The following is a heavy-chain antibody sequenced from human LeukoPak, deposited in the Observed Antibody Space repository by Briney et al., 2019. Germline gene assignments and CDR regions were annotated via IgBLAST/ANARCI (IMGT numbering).Heavy chain of an antibody. Sequence: SEPLSLTCTVSGDSISSSPYYWGWVRQPPGKVLEWIGSIYYIGSTHYHPSLKRRVTISVDTSKNQFSLKLSSVTAADTALYCCARDDTYFYDSSGHGFDFWGQGTLVTVSS. CDR2: IYYIGST. J-gene: IGHJ4*02. CDR3: ARDDTYFYDSSGHGFDF. D-gene: IGHD3-22*01. CDR1: GDSISSSPYY. V-gene: IGHV4-39*07.